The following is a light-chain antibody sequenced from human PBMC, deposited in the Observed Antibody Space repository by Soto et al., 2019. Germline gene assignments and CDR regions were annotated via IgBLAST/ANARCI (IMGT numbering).Light chain of an antibody. CDR3: QQRTNWPPLT. J-gene: IGKJ4*01. V-gene: IGKV3-11*01. CDR1: ETVNSNY. Sequence: DIVLTQPPGTLSLSPGERPTLSCRASETVNSNYLAWYQHKRGQAPRLLIYDASNRATGVPARFSGSGSGTDFTLTISRLEPEDFAVYYCQQRTNWPPLTFGGGTKVDI. CDR2: DAS.